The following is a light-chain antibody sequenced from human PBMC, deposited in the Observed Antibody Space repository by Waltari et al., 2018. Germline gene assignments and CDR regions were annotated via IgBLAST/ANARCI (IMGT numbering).Light chain of an antibody. CDR3: SSHMDTSTRQL. J-gene: IGLJ2*01. V-gene: IGLV2-14*03. CDR2: DVT. Sequence: YQQHRGKAPNRSMYDVTSRPSGVSNRFSGSKSGNTASLTISGLQAEDEADYYCSSHMDTSTRQLFGGGTSLTVV.